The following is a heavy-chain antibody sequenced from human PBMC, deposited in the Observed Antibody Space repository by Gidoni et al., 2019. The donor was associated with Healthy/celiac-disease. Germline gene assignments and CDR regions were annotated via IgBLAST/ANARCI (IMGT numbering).Heavy chain of an antibody. J-gene: IGHJ4*02. Sequence: QVQLVEAGGGVGQPGRSLRLSCAASGFTFSSYGMHWVRQAPGKGLGWVAVISYDGSNKYYADSVKGRFTISRDNSKNTLYLQMNSLRAEDTAVYYCAKGVGRVGALRHFDYWGQGTLVTVSS. CDR2: ISYDGSNK. V-gene: IGHV3-30*18. CDR1: GFTFSSYG. D-gene: IGHD1-26*01. CDR3: AKGVGRVGALRHFDY.